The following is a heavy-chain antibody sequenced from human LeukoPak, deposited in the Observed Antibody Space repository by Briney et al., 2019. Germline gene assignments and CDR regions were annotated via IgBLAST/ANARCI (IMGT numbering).Heavy chain of an antibody. J-gene: IGHJ4*02. D-gene: IGHD5-18*01. CDR1: GYKFTSYW. CDR3: ARVLGYSYGWNY. Sequence: HGESLKISCKGSGYKFTSYWINWVRQMPGKGLEWMGRIDPSDSYTMYSPSFQGHVTISADKSISTAYLQWSSLKALDSAMYYCARVLGYSYGWNYWGQGTLVTVSS. V-gene: IGHV5-10-1*01. CDR2: IDPSDSYT.